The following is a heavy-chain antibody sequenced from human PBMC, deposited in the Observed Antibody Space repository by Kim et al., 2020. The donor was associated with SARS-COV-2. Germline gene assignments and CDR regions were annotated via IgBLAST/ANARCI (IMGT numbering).Heavy chain of an antibody. Sequence: ASVKVSCKASGYTFTGYCMHWVRQAPGQGLEWMGWINPNSGGTNYAQKFQGRVTMTRDTSIRTAYMELSRLKSDDTAVYYCARDPGVLWFGELLRGNYHGMDVWGQGTTVTVSS. D-gene: IGHD3-10*01. CDR3: ARDPGVLWFGELLRGNYHGMDV. V-gene: IGHV1-2*02. J-gene: IGHJ6*02. CDR2: INPNSGGT. CDR1: GYTFTGYC.